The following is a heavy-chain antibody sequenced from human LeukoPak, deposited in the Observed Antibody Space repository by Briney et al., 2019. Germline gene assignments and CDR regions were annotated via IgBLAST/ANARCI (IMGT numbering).Heavy chain of an antibody. CDR3: AREQYYYDNSGNTDY. V-gene: IGHV3-20*04. D-gene: IGHD3-22*01. J-gene: IGHJ4*02. CDR1: RFTFDDYG. Sequence: GGSLRLSCAASRFTFDDYGMSWVRQAPGKGLEWVSGINWNGGSTGYADSVKGRFTISRDNAKNSLYLQMNSLRAEDTALYYCAREQYYYDNSGNTDYWGQGTLVTVSS. CDR2: INWNGGST.